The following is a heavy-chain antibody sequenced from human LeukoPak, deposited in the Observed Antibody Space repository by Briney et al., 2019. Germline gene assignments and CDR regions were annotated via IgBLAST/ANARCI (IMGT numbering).Heavy chain of an antibody. D-gene: IGHD3-3*01. CDR3: AKLHDFWSGYDDY. CDR2: IGGSGGST. V-gene: IGHV3-23*01. CDR1: GFTFSSYA. Sequence: PGGSLRLSCVASGFTFSSYAMSCVRQAPGKGLEWVSAIGGSGGSTYYADSVKGRFTISRDNSKNTLSLQMNSLRAEDTAVYYCAKLHDFWSGYDDYWGQGTLVTVSS. J-gene: IGHJ4*02.